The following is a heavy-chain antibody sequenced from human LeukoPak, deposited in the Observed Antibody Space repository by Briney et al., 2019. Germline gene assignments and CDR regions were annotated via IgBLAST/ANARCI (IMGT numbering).Heavy chain of an antibody. J-gene: IGHJ6*03. D-gene: IGHD3-22*01. CDR1: GYTFTSYD. CDR3: ARDYYYDSSGYYFGYYYYYYTDV. V-gene: IGHV1-8*01. CDR2: MNPNSGNT. Sequence: GASVEVSCKASGYTFTSYDINWVRQATGQGREWMGWMNPNSGNTGYAQKFQGRVTMTRNTAISTAYMELSSLRSEDTAVYYCARDYYYDSSGYYFGYYYYYYTDVWGKGTTVTVSS.